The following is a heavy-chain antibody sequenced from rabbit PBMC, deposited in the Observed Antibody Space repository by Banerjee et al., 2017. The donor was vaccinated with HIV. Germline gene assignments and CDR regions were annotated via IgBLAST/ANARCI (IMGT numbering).Heavy chain of an antibody. D-gene: IGHD2-1*01. CDR1: GFSFSDSYW. CDR2: IYTGSNGSP. Sequence: QSLVESGGDLVKPEGSLTLTCTASGFSFSDSYWMCWVRQAPGKGLEWITCIYTGSNGSPYYASWAKGRFTISKTSSTTVTLQMTSLTAADTATYFCVSYDDYGDRNLWGPGTLVTVS. J-gene: IGHJ4*01. V-gene: IGHV1S40*01. CDR3: VSYDDYGDRNL.